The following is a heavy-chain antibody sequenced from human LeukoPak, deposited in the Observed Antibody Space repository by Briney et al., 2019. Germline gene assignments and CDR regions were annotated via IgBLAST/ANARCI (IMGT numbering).Heavy chain of an antibody. V-gene: IGHV4-34*01. CDR1: GGSFSGYY. Sequence: SEILSLTCAVYGGSFSGYYWSWIRQPPGKGLEWIGEINHSGSTNYNPSLKSRVTISVDTSKNQFSLKLSSVTAADTAVYYCARYFSSSGYYFPYNWFDPWGQGTLVTVSS. D-gene: IGHD3-22*01. J-gene: IGHJ5*02. CDR2: INHSGST. CDR3: ARYFSSSGYYFPYNWFDP.